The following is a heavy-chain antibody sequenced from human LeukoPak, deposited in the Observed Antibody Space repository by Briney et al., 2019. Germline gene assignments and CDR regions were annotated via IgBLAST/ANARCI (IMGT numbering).Heavy chain of an antibody. CDR2: IYPGDSDT. D-gene: IGHD6-13*01. V-gene: IGHV5-51*01. Sequence: GESLKISCKGSGYSFTSYWIGWVRQMPGKGLEWMGIIYPGDSDTRYSPSFQGQVTISADKSISTAYLQWSSLKASNTAMYYCARLGQQLVLGYYYMDVWGKGTTVTVSS. CDR1: GYSFTSYW. J-gene: IGHJ6*03. CDR3: ARLGQQLVLGYYYMDV.